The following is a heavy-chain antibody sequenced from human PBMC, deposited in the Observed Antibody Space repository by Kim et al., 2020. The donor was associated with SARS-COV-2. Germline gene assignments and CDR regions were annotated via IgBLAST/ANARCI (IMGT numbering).Heavy chain of an antibody. CDR2: ISPSAGSP. CDR3: ARGYGSGSYYSP. V-gene: IGHV1-46*01. D-gene: IGHD3-10*01. CDR1: GYTFTSYY. J-gene: IGHJ5*02. Sequence: ASVKVSCKASGYTFTSYYIHWVRQAPGQGLEWMGIISPSAGSPTYTQKFQGRVTMTRDTSTSTVYMEINSLTFEDTAVYYCARGYGSGSYYSPWGQGTLV.